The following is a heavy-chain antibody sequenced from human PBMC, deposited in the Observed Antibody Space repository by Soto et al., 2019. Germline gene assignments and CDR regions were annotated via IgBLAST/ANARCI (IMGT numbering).Heavy chain of an antibody. CDR2: IYHDGST. Sequence: QVQLQESGPGLVRPPGTLSLTCTVSGDSIITTWWWTWVRQPPGKDLEGIGEIYHDGSTYYNPSLESRVSISVDTCMNQSSLKVSSVTAADTAIYCCARGLGISYGLDVWGQGTSVIVS. V-gene: IGHV4-4*01. D-gene: IGHD2-15*01. J-gene: IGHJ6*02. CDR3: ARGLGISYGLDV. CDR1: GDSIITTWW.